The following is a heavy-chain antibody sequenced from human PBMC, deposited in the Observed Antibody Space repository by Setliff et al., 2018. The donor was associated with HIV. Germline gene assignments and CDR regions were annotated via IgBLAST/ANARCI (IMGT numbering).Heavy chain of an antibody. CDR2: MNPNSGNT. CDR3: ARARRDSYDRGRRNHYYIDV. Sequence: GASVKVSCKASGYIFTTYDINWVRQATGQGLEWMGWMNPNSGNTGYAQKFQGRVTMTRNTSISTAYMELSSLRSEDTAVYYCARARRDSYDRGRRNHYYIDVWGKGTTVTVSS. CDR1: GYIFTTYD. J-gene: IGHJ6*03. D-gene: IGHD3-22*01. V-gene: IGHV1-8*02.